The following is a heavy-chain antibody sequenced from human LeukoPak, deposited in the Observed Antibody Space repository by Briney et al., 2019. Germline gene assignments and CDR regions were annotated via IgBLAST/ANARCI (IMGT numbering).Heavy chain of an antibody. Sequence: SETLSLTCTVSGGSISSYYWSWIRQPPGKGLEWIGYIYYSGSTNYNPSLKSRVTISVDTSKNQFSLKLSSVTAADTAVYYCARDQFIRYYYGSGSYPHWFDPWGQGTLVTVSS. V-gene: IGHV4-59*01. J-gene: IGHJ5*02. CDR1: GGSISSYY. D-gene: IGHD3-10*01. CDR2: IYYSGST. CDR3: ARDQFIRYYYGSGSYPHWFDP.